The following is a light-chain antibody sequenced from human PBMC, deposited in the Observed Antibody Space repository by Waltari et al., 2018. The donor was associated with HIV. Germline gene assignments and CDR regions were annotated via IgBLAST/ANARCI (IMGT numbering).Light chain of an antibody. CDR3: YSAAGKNVL. Sequence: SYELTQPSSVSVSPGQTARITCSGDALAKQYARWFQQKPGQAPILVIYKDTERPSGIPERFSGSSSGTTVTLTISGAQVEDEADYFCYSAAGKNVLFGGGTKLTVL. J-gene: IGLJ2*01. CDR2: KDT. CDR1: ALAKQY. V-gene: IGLV3-27*01.